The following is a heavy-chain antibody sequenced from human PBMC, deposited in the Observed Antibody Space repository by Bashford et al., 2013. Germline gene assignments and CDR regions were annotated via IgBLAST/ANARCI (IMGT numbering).Heavy chain of an antibody. V-gene: IGHV4-30-4*01. Sequence: SETLSLTCTVSGDSISSGNHYWSWIRQPPGKGLEWIGFIYYNGRNHYKPSLTGRAAISQDKSRNQFSLKLTSVTAADTAVYYCARQIGSGRYAFDIWGQGTMVTVSS. J-gene: IGHJ3*02. CDR3: ARQIGSGRYAFDI. CDR2: IYYNGRN. CDR1: GDSISSGNHY. D-gene: IGHD3-10*01.